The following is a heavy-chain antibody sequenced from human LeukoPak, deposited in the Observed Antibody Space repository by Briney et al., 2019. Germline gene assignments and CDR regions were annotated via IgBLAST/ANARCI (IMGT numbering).Heavy chain of an antibody. V-gene: IGHV4-4*07. J-gene: IGHJ3*02. CDR3: ARDAYDSSGYSAFDI. Sequence: KTSETLSLTCTVSGGSISSYYWSWIRQPAGKGLEWLGRIYTSGSTNYSPSLKSRVTMSVDTSKNQFSLKLSSVTAADTAVYYCARDAYDSSGYSAFDIWGQGTMVTVSS. CDR2: IYTSGST. CDR1: GGSISSYY. D-gene: IGHD3-22*01.